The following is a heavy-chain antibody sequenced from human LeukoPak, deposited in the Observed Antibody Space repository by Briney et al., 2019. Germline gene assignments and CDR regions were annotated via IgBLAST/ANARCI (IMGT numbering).Heavy chain of an antibody. J-gene: IGHJ5*02. CDR3: TTDFMRGYSGS. Sequence: TGGSLRLSCAASGFSFSNVWMTRVRQAPGKGLECVGRVKTKDVGGTTDYAAPVIGRFTISRDDSKNTVYLQMRSLQNEDTALYYCTTDFMRGYSGSWGQGTLVTVSS. V-gene: IGHV3-15*01. CDR2: VKTKDVGGTT. D-gene: IGHD5-12*01. CDR1: GFSFSNVW.